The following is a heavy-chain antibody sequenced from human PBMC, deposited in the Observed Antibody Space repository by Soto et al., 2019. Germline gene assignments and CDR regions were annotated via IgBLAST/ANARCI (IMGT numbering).Heavy chain of an antibody. CDR3: ARPPDKGHYNDGYYYGMDV. Sequence: QVQLVESGGGVVQPGRSLRLSCAASGFTFSSYAMHWVRQAPGKGLEWVAVISYDGSNKYYADYVKGRFTISRDKSKYPLYLQMNRLRAEDTDVYYSARPPDKGHYNDGYYYGMDVWGQETTVTVS. J-gene: IGHJ6*02. V-gene: IGHV3-30-3*01. D-gene: IGHD3-22*01. CDR1: GFTFSSYA. CDR2: ISYDGSNK.